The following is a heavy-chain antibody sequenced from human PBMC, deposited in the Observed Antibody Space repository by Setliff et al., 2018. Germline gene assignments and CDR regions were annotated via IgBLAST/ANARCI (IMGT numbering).Heavy chain of an antibody. CDR2: INPSGGLT. J-gene: IGHJ3*02. Sequence: ASVKVSCKASGYIFTGYYIHWVRQAPGQGLEWMGIINPSGGLTRYAQKFQGRVTMTRDTSTSTVYMEVSSLRSEDTAVYYCARDRYYNSWSGTSITAPHDAFDIWGQGTMVTVSS. CDR3: ARDRYYNSWSGTSITAPHDAFDI. D-gene: IGHD3-3*01. CDR1: GYIFTGYY. V-gene: IGHV1-46*03.